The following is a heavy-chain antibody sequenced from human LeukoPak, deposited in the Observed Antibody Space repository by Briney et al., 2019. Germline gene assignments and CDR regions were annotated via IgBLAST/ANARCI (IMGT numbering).Heavy chain of an antibody. V-gene: IGHV3-48*01. CDR1: GFTFSSYS. J-gene: IGHJ4*02. CDR3: AKSITISLGVISD. D-gene: IGHD3-3*01. CDR2: ISSSSSTI. Sequence: GGSLRLSCAASGFTFSSYSMNWVRQAPGKGLEWVSYISSSSSTIYYADSVKGRFTISRDNSKNTLYLQMNSLRAEDTAVYYCAKSITISLGVISDWGQGTLVTVSS.